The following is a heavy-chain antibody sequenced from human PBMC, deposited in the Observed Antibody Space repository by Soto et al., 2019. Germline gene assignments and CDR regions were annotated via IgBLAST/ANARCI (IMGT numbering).Heavy chain of an antibody. D-gene: IGHD3-22*01. V-gene: IGHV1-69*04. CDR3: ARDPYYYDSSGYYY. Sequence: SVTVSCKASGGTFSSYTISWVRQAPGQGLEWMGRIIPILGIANYAQKFQGRVTITADKSTSTAYMELSSLRSEDTAVYYCARDPYYYDSSGYYYWGQGTLVTVSS. J-gene: IGHJ4*02. CDR2: IIPILGIA. CDR1: GGTFSSYT.